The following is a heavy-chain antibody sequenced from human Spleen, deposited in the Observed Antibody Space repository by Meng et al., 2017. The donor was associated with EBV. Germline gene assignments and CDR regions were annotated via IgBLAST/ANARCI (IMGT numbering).Heavy chain of an antibody. CDR1: RGFITSGDW. CDR3: ARAGYHRPASEY. Sequence: QVQLRESGPGLVRPSGTLFLTCAVSRGFITSGDWWSWVRQSPGKGLEWIGEIHHSGGTSYNPSLKSRVTISLDMSKDQFSLRLSSVTAADTAVYYCARAGYHRPASEYWGQGTLVTVSS. V-gene: IGHV4-4*02. J-gene: IGHJ4*02. D-gene: IGHD2-15*01. CDR2: IHHSGGT.